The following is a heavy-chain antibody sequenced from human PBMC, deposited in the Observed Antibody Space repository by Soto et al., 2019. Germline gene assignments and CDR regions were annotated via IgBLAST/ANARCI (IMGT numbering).Heavy chain of an antibody. CDR1: GFTFSSYS. J-gene: IGHJ5*02. CDR3: ARGLEYRLLSDL. D-gene: IGHD2-2*01. Sequence: PGGFLRLSCAASGFTFSSYSMNWVRQAPGKGLEWVSSISSSSSYIYYADSVKGRFTISRDNAKNSLYLQMNSLRAEDTAVYYCARGLEYRLLSDLWGQGALVTVSS. V-gene: IGHV3-21*01. CDR2: ISSSSSYI.